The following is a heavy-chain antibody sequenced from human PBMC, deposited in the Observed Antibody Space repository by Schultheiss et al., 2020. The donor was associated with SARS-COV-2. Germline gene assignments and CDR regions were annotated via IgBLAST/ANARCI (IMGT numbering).Heavy chain of an antibody. CDR3: AREPYLTGTTRVDWFDP. D-gene: IGHD1-20*01. J-gene: IGHJ5*02. Sequence: SDTLSLTCTVSGGSISSSSYYWGWIRQPPGKGLEWIGSIYYSGSTNYNPSLKSRVTISVDKSKNQFSLKLSSVTAADTAVYYCAREPYLTGTTRVDWFDPWGQGTLVTVSS. CDR1: GGSISSSSYY. CDR2: IYYSGST. V-gene: IGHV4-39*07.